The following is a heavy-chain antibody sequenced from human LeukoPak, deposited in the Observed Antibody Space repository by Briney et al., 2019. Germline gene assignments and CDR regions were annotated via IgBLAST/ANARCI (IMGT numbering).Heavy chain of an antibody. CDR3: ARGDASGRPGIGFDF. D-gene: IGHD1-26*01. J-gene: IGHJ4*02. CDR1: GGSISNSY. Sequence: SETLSLTCTVSGGSISNSYWSWIRQPPGKGLEWIGFFHDSESTNYNPSLKSRVSISLDTSKNQFSLWLSSVTAADTAVYYCARGDASGRPGIGFDFWGQGTLVT. V-gene: IGHV4-59*01. CDR2: FHDSEST.